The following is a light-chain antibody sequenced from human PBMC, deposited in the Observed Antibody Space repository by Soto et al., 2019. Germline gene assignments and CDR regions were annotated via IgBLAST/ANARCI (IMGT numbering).Light chain of an antibody. V-gene: IGKV3-20*01. CDR2: GAF. CDR3: QHYGSSPPIT. J-gene: IGKJ5*01. CDR1: QSIRSNY. Sequence: EIVLTQSPGTLSLSPGERATLSCRASQSIRSNYLAWYQQKPGQAPRFLIYGAFSRATGIPDRFSGGGSGTDFTLTISRLEPEDFAVYYCQHYGSSPPITFGQGTRLEIK.